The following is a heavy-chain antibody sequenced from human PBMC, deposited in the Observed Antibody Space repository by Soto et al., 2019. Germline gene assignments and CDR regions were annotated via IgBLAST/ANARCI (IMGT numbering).Heavy chain of an antibody. CDR1: GGSISSYY. CDR2: IYYSGST. CDR3: ARSSGYDLDY. D-gene: IGHD5-12*01. J-gene: IGHJ4*02. V-gene: IGHV4-59*01. Sequence: PSETLSLTCTVSGGSISSYYWSWIRQPPGKGLEWIGYIYYSGSTNYNPSLKSRVTISVDTSKNQFSLKLSSVTAADTAVYYCARSSGYDLDYWGQGTLVTVSS.